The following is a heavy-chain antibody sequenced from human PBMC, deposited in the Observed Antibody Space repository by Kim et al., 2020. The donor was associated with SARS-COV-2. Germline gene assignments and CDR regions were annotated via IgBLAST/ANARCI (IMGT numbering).Heavy chain of an antibody. J-gene: IGHJ4*02. CDR2: MNPNSGNT. V-gene: IGHV1-8*01. CDR3: ARGRALLWFGELSTPLSR. D-gene: IGHD3-10*01. CDR1: GYTFTSYD. Sequence: ASVKVSCKASGYTFTSYDINWVRQATGQGLEWMGWMNPNSGNTGYAQKFQGRVTMTRNTSISTAYMELSSLRSEDTAVYYCARGRALLWFGELSTPLSRWGQGTLVTVSS.